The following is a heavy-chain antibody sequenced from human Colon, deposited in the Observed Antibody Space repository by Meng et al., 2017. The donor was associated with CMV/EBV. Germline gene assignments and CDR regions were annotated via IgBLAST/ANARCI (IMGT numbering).Heavy chain of an antibody. CDR3: ARVYEYSSSWGSDY. J-gene: IGHJ4*02. V-gene: IGHV1-18*01. CDR2: ISADKRYT. D-gene: IGHD6-6*01. Sequence: QVQSVQSGAEVKKPGASVKVSCKTSGYVFDLYGISWVRQAPGQGLEWMGWISADKRYTSYAQNLQGRVTMTTDASTSTAYMELRGLRSNDTAVYYCARVYEYSSSWGSDYWGQGTLVTVSS. CDR1: GYVFDLYG.